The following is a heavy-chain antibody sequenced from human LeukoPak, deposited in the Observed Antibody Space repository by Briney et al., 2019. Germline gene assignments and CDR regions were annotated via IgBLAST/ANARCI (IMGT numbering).Heavy chain of an antibody. CDR3: ARGAYSSGPQGDY. Sequence: ASVKVSRKASGYAFTSYDINWVRQATGQGLEWMGWINPNTGGTNYAQKFQDRVTMTRDTSISTAYMELSRLRSDDTAVYYCARGAYSSGPQGDYWGQGTLVIVSS. D-gene: IGHD6-19*01. J-gene: IGHJ4*02. V-gene: IGHV1-2*02. CDR2: INPNTGGT. CDR1: GYAFTSYD.